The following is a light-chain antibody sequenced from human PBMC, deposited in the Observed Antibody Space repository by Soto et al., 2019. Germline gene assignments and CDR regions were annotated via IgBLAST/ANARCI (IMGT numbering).Light chain of an antibody. CDR3: QQYNNWPYT. J-gene: IGKJ2*01. CDR2: GAS. CDR1: QRVSSN. V-gene: IGKV3-15*01. Sequence: EIVMTQSPATLSVSPGERATLSCRASQRVSSNLVWYQQKPGQAPRLLIYGASTRATGIPARFSGSGSGTDFTLTISSLQSEDFAVYYCQQYNNWPYTFGQGTKLEIK.